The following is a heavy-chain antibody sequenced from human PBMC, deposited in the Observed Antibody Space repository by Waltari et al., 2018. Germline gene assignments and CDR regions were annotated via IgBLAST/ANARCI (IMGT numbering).Heavy chain of an antibody. CDR1: GGSITXRASY. CDR2: FYSTMTM. CDR3: XRCLSNGPTSXFYGLGV. D-gene: IGHD2-8*01. V-gene: IGHV4-39*02. J-gene: IGHJ6*02. Sequence: QLHLXESGPGLVKPSETLSLTXSVSGGSITXRASYWXWIRQSPGRRPEWRASFYSTMTMYYDXSLKNRATXSVDXSKXHIXLXLXSVTAADTXXYYCXRCLSNGPTSXFYGLGVXGQGTTVAVXS.